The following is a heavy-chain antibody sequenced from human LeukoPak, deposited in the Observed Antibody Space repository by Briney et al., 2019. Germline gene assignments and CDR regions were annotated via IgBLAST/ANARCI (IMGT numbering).Heavy chain of an antibody. J-gene: IGHJ4*02. CDR2: ISGSGGTA. Sequence: GGSLRLSCAASGFTFSIYAMSWVRQAPGKGLEWVSAISGSGGTAYYADSVKGRFTISRDNSKNTLYLQMNSLRAEDAAVYYCAKKGYYDGSGYYFDHWGQGTLVTVSS. CDR3: AKKGYYDGSGYYFDH. D-gene: IGHD3-22*01. CDR1: GFTFSIYA. V-gene: IGHV3-23*01.